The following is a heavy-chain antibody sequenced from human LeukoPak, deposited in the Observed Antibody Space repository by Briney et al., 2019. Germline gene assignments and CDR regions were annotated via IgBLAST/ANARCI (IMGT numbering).Heavy chain of an antibody. J-gene: IGHJ4*02. D-gene: IGHD2-21*02. CDR1: GGTFSSYA. CDR3: ARAYMTATRHFDS. CDR2: IIPIFGTA. Sequence: ASVKVSCKASGGTFSSYAISWVRQAPGQGLEWMGGIIPIFGTANYAQKFQGRVTITADASTSTAYMELSSLRSEDTAVYYCARAYMTATRHFDSWGQGTLVTVSS. V-gene: IGHV1-69*13.